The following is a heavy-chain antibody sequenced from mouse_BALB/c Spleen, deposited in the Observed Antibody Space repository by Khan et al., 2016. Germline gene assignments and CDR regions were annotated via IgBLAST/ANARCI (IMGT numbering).Heavy chain of an antibody. J-gene: IGHJ1*01. Sequence: EVELVESGGGLVQPGGSLRLSCANSGFTFTDYYMNWVRQPPGKALEWLGLIRNKAYGYTTEYSASVKGRFTISRDTSQSILYLQMNTLRAEDSATYYGTRDQRAEGYFDVWCAGTTVTVS. CDR2: IRNKAYGYTT. V-gene: IGHV7-3*02. CDR1: GFTFTDYY. D-gene: IGHD3-3*01. CDR3: TRDQRAEGYFDV.